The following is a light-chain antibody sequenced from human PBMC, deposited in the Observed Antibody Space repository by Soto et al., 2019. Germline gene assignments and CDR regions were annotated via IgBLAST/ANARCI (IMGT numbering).Light chain of an antibody. V-gene: IGKV1-5*01. CDR1: QSIGNW. J-gene: IGKJ1*01. CDR3: QQYYSSSPT. Sequence: DIQMTQSPSTLSAGVGDRVTITCRASQSIGNWLAWYQQKPGKAPKSLMYDASSLESGVPSRFSGGGSGTEFTLTITSLQPDDFATYFCQQYYSSSPTFGQGTKVEI. CDR2: DAS.